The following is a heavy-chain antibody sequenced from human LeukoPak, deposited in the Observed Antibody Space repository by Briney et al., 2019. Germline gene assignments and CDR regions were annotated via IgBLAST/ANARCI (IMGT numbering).Heavy chain of an antibody. CDR1: GGTISSYA. CDR3: ARADSSGYPFDY. V-gene: IGHV1-69*05. D-gene: IGHD3-22*01. Sequence: ASVKVSCKASGGTISSYAISWVRQAPGQGLEWMGGIIPIFGTANYAQKFQGRVTITTDESTSTAYMELSSLRSEDTAVYYCARADSSGYPFDYWGQGTLVTVSS. CDR2: IIPIFGTA. J-gene: IGHJ4*02.